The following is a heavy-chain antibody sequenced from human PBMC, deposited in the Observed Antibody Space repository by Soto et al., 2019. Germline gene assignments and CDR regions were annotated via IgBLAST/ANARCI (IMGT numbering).Heavy chain of an antibody. V-gene: IGHV3-21*01. CDR1: GFTFSSYS. CDR2: ISSSSSYI. CDR3: AGESIAAAGTYYYYGMDV. J-gene: IGHJ6*02. D-gene: IGHD6-13*01. Sequence: GSLRLSCAASGFTFSSYSMNWVRQAPGKGLEWVSSISSSSSYIYYADSVKGRFTISRDNAKNSLYLQMNSLRAEDTAVYYCAGESIAAAGTYYYYGMDVWGQGTTVTVSS.